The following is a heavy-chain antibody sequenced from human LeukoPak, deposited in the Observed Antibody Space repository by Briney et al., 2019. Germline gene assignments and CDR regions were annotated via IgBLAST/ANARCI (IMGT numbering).Heavy chain of an antibody. CDR2: ISGSGGST. D-gene: IGHD2-2*01. Sequence: GGSLRLSCAASGFTFSSYAMSWVRQAPGKGLEWVSAISGSGGSTYYADSVKGRFTISRDNSKNTLYLQMNSLRAEDTAVYYCARVRGDCSSTSCYGSYMDVWGKGTTVTVSS. CDR1: GFTFSSYA. J-gene: IGHJ6*03. V-gene: IGHV3-23*01. CDR3: ARVRGDCSSTSCYGSYMDV.